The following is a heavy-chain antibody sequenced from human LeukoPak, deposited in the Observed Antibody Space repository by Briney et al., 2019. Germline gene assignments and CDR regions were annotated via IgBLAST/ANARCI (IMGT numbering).Heavy chain of an antibody. CDR1: GGSISSSSYS. Sequence: SETLSLTCTVSGGSISSSSYSWSWIRQPPGKGLEWIGEINHSGNTNYNPSLKRRVTMSVDTSKRHFSLRLASVTAADTAVYYCARLVVPATIGDYFDKWGQGTLVTVSS. CDR2: INHSGNT. V-gene: IGHV4-39*02. CDR3: ARLVVPATIGDYFDK. D-gene: IGHD2-2*01. J-gene: IGHJ4*02.